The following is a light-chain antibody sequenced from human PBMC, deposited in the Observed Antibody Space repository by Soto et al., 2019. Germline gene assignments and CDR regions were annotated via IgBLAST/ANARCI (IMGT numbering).Light chain of an antibody. CDR2: GAS. CDR1: QSVSSS. Sequence: EIVMTQSPASLSVSPGERVTLSCRASQSVSSSLAWYQQKPGQAPRLLIHGASTRAIGIPARFSGSGSETEFTLTISSLQSEDFAVYYCQQYNNWWTFGQGTKVEIK. V-gene: IGKV3-15*01. J-gene: IGKJ1*01. CDR3: QQYNNWWT.